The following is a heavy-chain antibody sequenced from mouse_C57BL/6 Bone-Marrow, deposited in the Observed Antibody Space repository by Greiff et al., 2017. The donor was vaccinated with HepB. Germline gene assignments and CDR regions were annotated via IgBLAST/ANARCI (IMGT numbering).Heavy chain of an antibody. J-gene: IGHJ1*03. CDR2: IYPGSGNT. Sequence: QVQLQQSGAELVRPGASVKLSCKASGYTFTDYYINWVKQRPGQGLEWIARIYPGSGNTYYNEKFKGKATLTAEKSSSTAYMQLSSLTSEDSAVYFCARIPYYSNHWYFDVWGTGTTVTVSS. V-gene: IGHV1-76*01. CDR3: ARIPYYSNHWYFDV. D-gene: IGHD2-5*01. CDR1: GYTFTDYY.